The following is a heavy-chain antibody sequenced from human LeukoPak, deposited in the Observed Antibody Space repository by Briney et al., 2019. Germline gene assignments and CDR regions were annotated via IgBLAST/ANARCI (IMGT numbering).Heavy chain of an antibody. J-gene: IGHJ2*01. V-gene: IGHV3-9*03. Sequence: PGRSLRLSCAASGFTFDDYAMHWVRQAPGKGLEWVSGISWNSGSIGYADSVKGRFTISRDNAKNSLYLQMNSQRAEDMALYYCAKGRWYFDLWGRGTLVTVSS. CDR2: ISWNSGSI. CDR1: GFTFDDYA. CDR3: AKGRWYFDL.